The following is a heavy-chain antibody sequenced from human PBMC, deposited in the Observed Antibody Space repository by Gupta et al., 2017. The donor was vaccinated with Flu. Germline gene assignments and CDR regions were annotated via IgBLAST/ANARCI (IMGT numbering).Heavy chain of an antibody. V-gene: IGHV3-23*01. CDR3: AHRQGFSNSWYGGFEY. J-gene: IGHJ4*02. Sequence: EVHLLESGGGLVQPGGSLRLSCAASGFDFSNYAISWVRQAPGKGLEWVSSISPMGDATYYADSVKGRFTISRDNSRNTLYLQLNNLRVEDTAVFYCAHRQGFSNSWYGGFEYWGQGTLVTVSS. CDR2: ISPMGDAT. D-gene: IGHD6-13*01. CDR1: GFDFSNYA.